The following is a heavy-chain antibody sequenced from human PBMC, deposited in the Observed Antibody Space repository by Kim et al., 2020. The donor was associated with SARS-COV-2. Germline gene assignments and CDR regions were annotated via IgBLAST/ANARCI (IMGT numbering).Heavy chain of an antibody. CDR2: IGTAGDT. D-gene: IGHD6-13*01. V-gene: IGHV3-13*01. CDR3: ARGPYSSSWYTVGSGDNWFDP. Sequence: GGSLRLSCAASGFTFSSYDMHWVRQATGKGLEWVSAIGTAGDTYYPGSVKGRFTISRENAKNSLYLQMNSLRAGDTAVYYCARGPYSSSWYTVGSGDNWFDPWGQGTLVTVSS. J-gene: IGHJ5*02. CDR1: GFTFSSYD.